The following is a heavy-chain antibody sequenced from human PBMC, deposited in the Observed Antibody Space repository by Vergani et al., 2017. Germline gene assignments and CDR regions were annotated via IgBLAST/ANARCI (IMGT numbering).Heavy chain of an antibody. CDR2: INSDGSST. D-gene: IGHD6-19*01. V-gene: IGHV3-74*01. Sequence: EVQLVESGGGLVQPGGSLRLSCAASGFTFSSYSMNWVRQAPGKGLVWVSRINSDGSSTSYAASVKGRFTISRDNAKNTLYLQMNSLRAEDTAVYYCARDTSIAVAGIWSFNDYWGQGTLVTVSS. CDR3: ARDTSIAVAGIWSFNDY. CDR1: GFTFSSYS. J-gene: IGHJ4*02.